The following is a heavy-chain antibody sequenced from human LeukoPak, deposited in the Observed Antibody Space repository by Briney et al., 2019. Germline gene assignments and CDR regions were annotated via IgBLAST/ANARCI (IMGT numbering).Heavy chain of an antibody. Sequence: SETLSLTCTVSSGSIIRYHWSWIRQSAGKGLEWIGRISTSGSPNYNPSLRSRVSMSVDTSKNQVSLKVSSVTAADTAVYYCARGRDTALNYFDVWGRGTLVTVSS. J-gene: IGHJ2*01. CDR3: ARGRDTALNYFDV. CDR1: SGSIIRYH. V-gene: IGHV4-4*07. D-gene: IGHD5-18*01. CDR2: ISTSGSP.